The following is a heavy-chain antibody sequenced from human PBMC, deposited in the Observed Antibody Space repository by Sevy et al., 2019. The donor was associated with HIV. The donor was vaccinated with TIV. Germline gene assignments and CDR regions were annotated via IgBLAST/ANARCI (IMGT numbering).Heavy chain of an antibody. CDR3: ASHYYDSTGYYYPLDY. V-gene: IGHV3-30*04. D-gene: IGHD3-22*01. CDR1: GFTFSSYA. J-gene: IGHJ4*02. Sequence: GGSLRLSCTASGFTFSSYAMYWVRQAPGKGLEWVAVISIDGNNKDYADSVKGRFTISRDNSKNTRYLQMNSLRAEDTAGYYCASHYYDSTGYYYPLDYWGQGTLVTVSS. CDR2: ISIDGNNK.